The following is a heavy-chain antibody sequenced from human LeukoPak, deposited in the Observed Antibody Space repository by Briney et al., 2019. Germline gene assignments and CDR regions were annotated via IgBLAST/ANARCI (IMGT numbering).Heavy chain of an antibody. CDR3: ASDEVSSLYGILYSPPVFDP. CDR2: IIPIFGTA. D-gene: IGHD2-8*01. Sequence: SVKVSCKASGGTFSSYAISWVRQAPGQGLEWMGRIIPIFGTANYAQKFQGRVTVTTDESTSTAYMELSSLRSEDTAVYYCASDEVSSLYGILYSPPVFDPWGQGTLVTVSS. J-gene: IGHJ5*02. CDR1: GGTFSSYA. V-gene: IGHV1-69*05.